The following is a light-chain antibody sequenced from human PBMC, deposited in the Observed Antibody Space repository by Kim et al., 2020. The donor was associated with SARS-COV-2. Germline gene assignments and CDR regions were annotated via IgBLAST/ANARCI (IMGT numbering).Light chain of an antibody. CDR3: QQYYDTPLT. CDR2: WAS. V-gene: IGKV4-1*01. Sequence: DIVLTQSPDFLAVSLGERATINCKSSQSVLYNAKNKNYLAWYQQKPGQPPKLLISWASARESGVPDRFSGSGSGTDFIFTISSLQAEDVAVYYCQQYYDTPLTFGGGTKVDIK. J-gene: IGKJ4*01. CDR1: QSVLYNAKNKNY.